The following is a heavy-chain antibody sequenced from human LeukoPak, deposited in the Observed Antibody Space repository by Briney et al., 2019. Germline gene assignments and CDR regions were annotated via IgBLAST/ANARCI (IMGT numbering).Heavy chain of an antibody. D-gene: IGHD5-18*01. CDR2: INSDGSTT. J-gene: IGHJ4*02. CDR3: AREATAMVRAFDY. V-gene: IGHV3-74*01. Sequence: GGSLRLSCVVSGFTFSSYWMHWVRQAPGKGLVWVSRINSDGSTTTYADSVKGRFTISRDNAKNTLYLQMNSLRAEDTAVYYCAREATAMVRAFDYWGRGTLVTVSS. CDR1: GFTFSSYW.